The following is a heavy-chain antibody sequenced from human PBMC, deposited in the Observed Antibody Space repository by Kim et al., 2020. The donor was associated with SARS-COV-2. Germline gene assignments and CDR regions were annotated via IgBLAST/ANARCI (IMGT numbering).Heavy chain of an antibody. CDR1: GGTFSSYA. CDR3: ARWLDSNDHDAFDI. J-gene: IGHJ3*02. Sequence: SVKVSCKASGGTFSSYAISWVRQAPGQGLEWMGGIIPIFGTANYAQKFQGRVTITADESTSTAYMELSSLRSEDTAVYYCARWLDSNDHDAFDIWGQGTMVTVSS. V-gene: IGHV1-69*13. CDR2: IIPIFGTA. D-gene: IGHD2-2*03.